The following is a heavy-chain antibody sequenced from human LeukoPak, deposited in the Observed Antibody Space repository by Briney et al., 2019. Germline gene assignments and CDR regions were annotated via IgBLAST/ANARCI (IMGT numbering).Heavy chain of an antibody. CDR3: ARDGEMNISNYYFDY. V-gene: IGHV1-46*01. CDR2: INPSGGST. Sequence: ASVKVSCKASGYTFTSYYMHWVRQAPGQGLEWMGIINPSGGSTSYAQKFQGRVTMTRDTSTSTVYMGLSSLRSEDTVVYYCARDGEMNISNYYFDYWGQGTLVTVSS. CDR1: GYTFTSYY. J-gene: IGHJ4*02. D-gene: IGHD6-13*01.